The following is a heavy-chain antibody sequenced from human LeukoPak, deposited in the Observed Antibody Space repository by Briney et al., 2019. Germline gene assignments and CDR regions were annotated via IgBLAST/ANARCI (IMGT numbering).Heavy chain of an antibody. J-gene: IGHJ4*02. CDR2: IIPIFGTA. Sequence: SVKVSCKASGGAFSSYAISWVRQAPGQGLEWMGRIIPIFGTANYAQKFQGRVTITTDESTSTAYMELSSLRSEDTAVYYCARAGVDYGDNILDYWGQGTLVTVSS. CDR1: GGAFSSYA. D-gene: IGHD4-17*01. CDR3: ARAGVDYGDNILDY. V-gene: IGHV1-69*05.